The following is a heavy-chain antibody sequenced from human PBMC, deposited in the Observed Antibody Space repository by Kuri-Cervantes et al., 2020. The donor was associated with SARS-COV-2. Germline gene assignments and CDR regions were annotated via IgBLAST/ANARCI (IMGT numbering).Heavy chain of an antibody. CDR2: TYYRSRWYH. CDR1: GDSVSSNSAG. D-gene: IGHD1-1*01. V-gene: IGHV6-1*01. CDR3: ARVTTGTLDY. Sequence: LRLSCAISGDSVSSNSAGWNWIRQSPSRGLEWLGRTYYRSRWYHDYAVSVKSRIIINPDTSKNQFSLQLSSVTAEDTAVYYCARVTTGTLDYWGQGTLVTVSS. J-gene: IGHJ4*02.